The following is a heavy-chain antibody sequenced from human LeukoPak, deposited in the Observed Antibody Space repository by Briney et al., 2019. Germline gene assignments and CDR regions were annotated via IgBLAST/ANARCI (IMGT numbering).Heavy chain of an antibody. D-gene: IGHD1-26*01. V-gene: IGHV1-18*01. CDR1: GYTFTSYG. J-gene: IGHJ4*02. CDR2: ISAYNGNT. Sequence: ASVKVSCRASGYTFTSYGSSWVRQSPGQGLEWMVWISAYNGNTNYAQKLQGRVTMTTDTYTSTAYMELSSLRSDDTAVYYCARLVGATLMIYDYWGQGTLVTVSS. CDR3: ARLVGATLMIYDY.